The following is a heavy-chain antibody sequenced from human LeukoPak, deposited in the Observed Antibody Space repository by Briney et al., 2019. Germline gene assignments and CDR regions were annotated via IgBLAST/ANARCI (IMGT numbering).Heavy chain of an antibody. J-gene: IGHJ4*02. D-gene: IGHD2-21*02. V-gene: IGHV4-34*01. CDR3: VSAYCGGDCYHSLLAN. CDR1: GGSFSGYY. Sequence: PSETLSLTCAVYGGSFSGYYWSWIRQPPGKGLEWIGEINHSGSTNYNPSLKSRVTIPMDRSKNQFSLRLTSVTAADTAVYYCVSAYCGGDCYHSLLANWGQGILVTVSS. CDR2: INHSGST.